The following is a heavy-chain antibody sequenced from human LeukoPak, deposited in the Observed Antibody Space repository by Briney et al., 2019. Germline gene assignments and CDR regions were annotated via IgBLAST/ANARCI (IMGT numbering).Heavy chain of an antibody. CDR3: AKEGYYYDSSGP. CDR1: GGSFSGYY. Sequence: SETLSLTCAVYGGSFSGYYWSWIRQPPGKGLEWIGEINHSGSTNYNPSLKSRVTISVDTSKNQFSLKLSSVTAADTAVYYCAKEGYYYDSSGPFGQGTLVTVSS. CDR2: INHSGST. V-gene: IGHV4-34*01. D-gene: IGHD3-22*01. J-gene: IGHJ5*02.